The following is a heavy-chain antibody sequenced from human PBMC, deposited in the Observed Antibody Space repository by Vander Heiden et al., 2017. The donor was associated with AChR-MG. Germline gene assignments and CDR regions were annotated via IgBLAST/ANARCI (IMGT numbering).Heavy chain of an antibody. Sequence: QVQLQESGPGLVKPSETLSLTCTVSGGSISSYYWSWIRQPAGKGLEWIGRIYTSWSTNYNPSLKSRVTMSVDTSKNQFSLKLSSVTAADTAVYYCARSWGYSSSWYRYAFDIWGQGTMVTVSS. J-gene: IGHJ3*02. V-gene: IGHV4-4*07. CDR3: ARSWGYSSSWYRYAFDI. CDR2: IYTSWST. CDR1: GGSISSYY. D-gene: IGHD6-13*01.